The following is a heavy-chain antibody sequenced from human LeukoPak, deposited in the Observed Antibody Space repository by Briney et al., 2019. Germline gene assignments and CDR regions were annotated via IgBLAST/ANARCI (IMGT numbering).Heavy chain of an antibody. Sequence: GASVKVSCKASVYTFTRYGISWVRHTPGQGLEWMGWISAYTGNTNYAQKLQGTVTMTTDTSTSTAYMELRSLRSDDTAVYYCARTPKASYYGDISGLPCIDYWGQGTLVTVSS. CDR2: ISAYTGNT. D-gene: IGHD4-17*01. CDR1: VYTFTRYG. CDR3: ARTPKASYYGDISGLPCIDY. V-gene: IGHV1-18*01. J-gene: IGHJ4*02.